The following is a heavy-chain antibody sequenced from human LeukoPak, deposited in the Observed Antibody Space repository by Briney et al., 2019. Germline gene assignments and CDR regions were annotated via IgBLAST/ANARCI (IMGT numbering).Heavy chain of an antibody. Sequence: GGSLRLSCAASRFTFSSYSMNWVRQAPGKGLEWVSVISSSSSYIYYADSVRGRFTISRDNAKNSLYLQMNSLRAEDTAVYYCARGQSFDWLTHEYWGQGTLVTVSS. CDR3: ARGQSFDWLTHEY. J-gene: IGHJ4*02. CDR2: ISSSSSYI. CDR1: RFTFSSYS. D-gene: IGHD3-9*01. V-gene: IGHV3-21*01.